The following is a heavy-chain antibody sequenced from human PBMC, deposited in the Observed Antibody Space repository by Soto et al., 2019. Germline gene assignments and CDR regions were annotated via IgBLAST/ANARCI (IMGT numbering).Heavy chain of an antibody. CDR1: GYTFTSYT. Sequence: QVQLVQSGAEVKKPGASVKVSCKASGYTFTSYTISWVRQAPGQGLEWMGRISPYNDNTNYAQKLQDRVTMTTDTSTSTAYMEVRSLRSDDTAVYYCARNDYGDYIGYWGQGTLVTVSS. D-gene: IGHD4-17*01. CDR3: ARNDYGDYIGY. CDR2: ISPYNDNT. J-gene: IGHJ4*02. V-gene: IGHV1-18*01.